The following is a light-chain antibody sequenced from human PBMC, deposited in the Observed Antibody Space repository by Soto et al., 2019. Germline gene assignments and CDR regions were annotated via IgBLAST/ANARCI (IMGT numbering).Light chain of an antibody. CDR2: AAS. CDR1: QGISSY. CDR3: QQLNSL. Sequence: DIQLTQSPSFLSASVGDRVTITCRASQGISSYLAWYQQKPGKAPKPLIYAASTLQSGVTSRFSGSGSGTEFTLTISRLQPEDSATYYCQQLNSLFGQGTRLEIK. V-gene: IGKV1-9*01. J-gene: IGKJ5*01.